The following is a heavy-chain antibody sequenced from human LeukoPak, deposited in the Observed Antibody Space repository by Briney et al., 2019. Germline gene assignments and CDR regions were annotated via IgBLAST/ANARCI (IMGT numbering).Heavy chain of an antibody. CDR2: IDYSGSA. CDR1: GGSINSGGYY. Sequence: PSETLSHTCNVSGGSINSGGYYWGWIRQPPGKGLEWIGSIDYSGSAVYSPSLKSRLTISVDTSKNQFSLRVASVTAADTAVYYCARRTYSYGFRFDPWGQGTLVTVSS. D-gene: IGHD3-16*02. CDR3: ARRTYSYGFRFDP. J-gene: IGHJ5*02. V-gene: IGHV4-39*01.